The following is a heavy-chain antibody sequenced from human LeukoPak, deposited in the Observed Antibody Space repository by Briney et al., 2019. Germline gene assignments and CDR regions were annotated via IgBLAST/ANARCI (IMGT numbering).Heavy chain of an antibody. D-gene: IGHD3-16*01. Sequence: ASVKVSCKASGYTFTNYDINWVRQATGQGLEWMGWMNPNSGHTGYAQKFQGRVTMTRDISISTAYMEMSNLRSEDTAVYYCARGSGRGDYVWGSPWGQGTLVTVSS. J-gene: IGHJ4*02. CDR3: ARGSGRGDYVWGSP. V-gene: IGHV1-8*01. CDR2: MNPNSGHT. CDR1: GYTFTNYD.